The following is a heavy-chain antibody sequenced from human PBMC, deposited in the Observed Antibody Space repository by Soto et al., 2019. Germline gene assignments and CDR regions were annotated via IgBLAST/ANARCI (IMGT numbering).Heavy chain of an antibody. CDR1: GYRFTTYG. V-gene: IGHV1-18*01. CDR3: ARELGISTAAPFDY. Sequence: ASVKVSCKASGYRFTTYGLNWVRQAPGQRPEWMAWINTFNGNTYSAQKFQGRVTMTTDTSTSTVFMELRSLTSDDTAMYYCARELGISTAAPFDYWGQGTLATVPS. CDR2: INTFNGNT. D-gene: IGHD6-13*01. J-gene: IGHJ4*02.